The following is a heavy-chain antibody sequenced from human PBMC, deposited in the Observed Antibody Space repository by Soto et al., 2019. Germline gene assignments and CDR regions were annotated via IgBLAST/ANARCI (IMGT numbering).Heavy chain of an antibody. D-gene: IGHD3-16*02. CDR2: INHSGST. Sequence: PSENPSLNCAVYGGSYSDYYWTWIRQPPGKELEWIGEINHSGSTNYNPSLKSRVTISLDTSKKPFSLKLSSVTAADTVMEYFAKSYVWGSYQLYFDNLGQ. V-gene: IGHV4-34*01. CDR3: AKSYVWGSYQLYFDN. CDR1: GGSYSDYY. J-gene: IGHJ4*02.